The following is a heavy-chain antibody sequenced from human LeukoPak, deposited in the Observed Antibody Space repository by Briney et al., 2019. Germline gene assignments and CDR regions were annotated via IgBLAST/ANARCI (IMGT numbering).Heavy chain of an antibody. CDR3: AREKYYDSSGYLDY. Sequence: ASVKVSCKASGYTFTDYYLHWVRQAPGQGLEWMGWINPNSGDTDYAQKFQGRVTMTRDTSISTAYMELSRLRSDDTAVYYCAREKYYDSSGYLDYWGQGTLVTVSS. CDR2: INPNSGDT. CDR1: GYTFTDYY. V-gene: IGHV1-2*02. J-gene: IGHJ4*02. D-gene: IGHD3-22*01.